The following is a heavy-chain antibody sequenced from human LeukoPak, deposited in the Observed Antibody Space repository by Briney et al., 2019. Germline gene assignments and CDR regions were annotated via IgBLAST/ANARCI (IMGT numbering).Heavy chain of an antibody. D-gene: IGHD6-13*01. J-gene: IGHJ4*02. CDR2: IYYSGST. V-gene: IGHV4-39*01. Sequence: PSETLSLTCTVSGGSISSSSYYWAWIRQPPGKGLEWIGSIYYSGSTFYSPSPKSRVTLSVDTSKNQFSLKLSSVTAADTAVYFCSRETTSTSWYWGQGTLVTVSS. CDR3: SRETTSTSWY. CDR1: GGSISSSSYY.